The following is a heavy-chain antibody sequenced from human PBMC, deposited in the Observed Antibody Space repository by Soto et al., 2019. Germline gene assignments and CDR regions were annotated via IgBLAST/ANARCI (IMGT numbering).Heavy chain of an antibody. Sequence: ASVKVSCKASGYTFTSYDINWVRQATGQGLEWMGWMNPNSGNTGYAQKFQGRVTMTRNTSISTAYMELSSLRSEDTAVYYCARNGAYSSSYAFDIWGQGTMVTVSS. J-gene: IGHJ3*02. D-gene: IGHD6-6*01. CDR2: MNPNSGNT. V-gene: IGHV1-8*01. CDR1: GYTFTSYD. CDR3: ARNGAYSSSYAFDI.